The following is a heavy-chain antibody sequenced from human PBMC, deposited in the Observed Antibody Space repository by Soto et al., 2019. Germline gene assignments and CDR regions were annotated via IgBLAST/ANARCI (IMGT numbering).Heavy chain of an antibody. J-gene: IGHJ4*02. CDR1: GFTVSSNY. D-gene: IGHD5-12*01. Sequence: VGSLRLSCAASGFTVSSNYMSWVRQAPGKGLEWVSVIYSGGSTYYADSVKGRFTISRDNSKNTLYLQMNSLRAEDTAVYYCARWDVDIVATPMVGYFDYWGQGTLVTVSS. V-gene: IGHV3-53*01. CDR2: IYSGGST. CDR3: ARWDVDIVATPMVGYFDY.